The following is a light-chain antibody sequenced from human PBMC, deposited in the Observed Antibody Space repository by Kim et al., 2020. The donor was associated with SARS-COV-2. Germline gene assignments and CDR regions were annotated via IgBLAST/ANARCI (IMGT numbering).Light chain of an antibody. CDR1: NIGTKS. CDR3: QVWDTSRDQVI. V-gene: IGLV3-21*04. CDR2: YNS. Sequence: APGKTATIACGGDNIGTKSVHWYQQKPGQAPVLVLFYNSDRPSGIPERFSGSNSGNTDTLTISRVEAGDEADFYCQVWDTSRDQVIFGGGTQLTVL. J-gene: IGLJ2*01.